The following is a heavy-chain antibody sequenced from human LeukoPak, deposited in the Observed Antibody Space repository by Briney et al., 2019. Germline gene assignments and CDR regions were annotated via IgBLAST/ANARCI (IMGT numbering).Heavy chain of an antibody. CDR2: IHYSGST. CDR1: GGSISSYY. V-gene: IGHV4-59*01. D-gene: IGHD6-13*01. CDR3: ARGPYSSSWLYFDY. J-gene: IGHJ4*02. Sequence: SETLSLTRTVSGGSISSYYWSWIRQPPEKGLEWIGYIHYSGSTKCNPSLKSRVTISVDTPRNQFSLKLSSVTAADTAVYFCARGPYSSSWLYFDYWGQGTLVTVSS.